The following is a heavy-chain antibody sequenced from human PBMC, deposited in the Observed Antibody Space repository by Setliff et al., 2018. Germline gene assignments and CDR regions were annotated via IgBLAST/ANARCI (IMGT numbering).Heavy chain of an antibody. CDR1: GYAFTGYY. Sequence: WASVKVSCKASGYAFTGYYIHWVRQAPGQGLEWMGWISGYNGNTNYAQKFQGWVTMTRDTSISTAYMELSRLRSDDTAVYYCARDLVGYCSGGSCYDWYYWGQGTMVTVSS. V-gene: IGHV1-2*04. CDR3: ARDLVGYCSGGSCYDWYY. CDR2: ISGYNGNT. D-gene: IGHD2-15*01. J-gene: IGHJ4*02.